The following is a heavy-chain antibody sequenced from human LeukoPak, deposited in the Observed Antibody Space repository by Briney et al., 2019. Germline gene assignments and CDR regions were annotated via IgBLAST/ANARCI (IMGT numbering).Heavy chain of an antibody. J-gene: IGHJ6*03. CDR3: AREGYCSSTSCSQRRYYYYMDV. Sequence: SETLSLTCTVSGGSISGGGYYWSWIRQHPGKGLEWIGYIYYSGSTYYNPSLKSRVTISVDKNQFSLKLSSVTAADTAVYYCAREGYCSSTSCSQRRYYYYMDVWGKGTTVTVSS. V-gene: IGHV4-31*03. CDR1: GGSISGGGYY. CDR2: IYYSGST. D-gene: IGHD2-2*01.